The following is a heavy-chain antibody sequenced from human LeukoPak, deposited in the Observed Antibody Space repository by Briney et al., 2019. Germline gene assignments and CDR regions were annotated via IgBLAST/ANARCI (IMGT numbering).Heavy chain of an antibody. Sequence: SETLSLTCVVSGGSISSSNWWSWVRQPTGKGLEWIGEIYHSGSTNYNPSLKSRVTISVDKSKNQFSLKLSSVTAADTAVYYCAIKSYDSGRPFDYRGQGTLVTVSS. CDR1: GGSISSSNW. CDR2: IYHSGST. D-gene: IGHD3-10*01. J-gene: IGHJ4*02. V-gene: IGHV4-4*02. CDR3: AIKSYDSGRPFDY.